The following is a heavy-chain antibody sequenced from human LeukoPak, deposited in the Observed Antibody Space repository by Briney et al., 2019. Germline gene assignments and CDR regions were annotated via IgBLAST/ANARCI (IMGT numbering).Heavy chain of an antibody. J-gene: IGHJ4*02. CDR2: IYPGDSDT. Sequence: GESLKISCKGSGYSFTSYWIGWVRQMPGKGLEWMGIIYPGDSDTGYSPSFQGQVTISADKSISTAYLQWSSLKASDTAMYYCARPTDCSSTSCYLDYWGQGTLVTVSS. D-gene: IGHD2-2*01. V-gene: IGHV5-51*01. CDR3: ARPTDCSSTSCYLDY. CDR1: GYSFTSYW.